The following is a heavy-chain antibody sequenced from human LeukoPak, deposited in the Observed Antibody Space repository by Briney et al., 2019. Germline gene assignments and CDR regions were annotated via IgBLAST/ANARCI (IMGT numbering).Heavy chain of an antibody. V-gene: IGHV3-7*01. D-gene: IGHD3-9*01. Sequence: PGGSLRLSCAASGFTFSSYWMSWVRQAPGKGLEWVANIKQDGSEKYYVDSVKGRFTISRGNAKNSLYLQMNSLRAEDTAVYYCARDQIPAMLRYHLNPPPYFDYWGQGTLVTVSS. CDR2: IKQDGSEK. CDR3: ARDQIPAMLRYHLNPPPYFDY. J-gene: IGHJ4*02. CDR1: GFTFSSYW.